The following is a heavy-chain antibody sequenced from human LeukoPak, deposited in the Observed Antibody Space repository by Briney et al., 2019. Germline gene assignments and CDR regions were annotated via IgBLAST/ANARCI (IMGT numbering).Heavy chain of an antibody. Sequence: SETLSLTCTVSGGSISSYYWSWIRQPPGKGLEWIGYIYYSGSTNYNPSLKSRVTISVDTSKNQFSLKLSSVTAADTAVYYCARDDNYDSSGSKTDAFDIWGQGTMVTVSS. CDR3: ARDDNYDSSGSKTDAFDI. J-gene: IGHJ3*02. D-gene: IGHD3-22*01. CDR2: IYYSGST. V-gene: IGHV4-59*12. CDR1: GGSISSYY.